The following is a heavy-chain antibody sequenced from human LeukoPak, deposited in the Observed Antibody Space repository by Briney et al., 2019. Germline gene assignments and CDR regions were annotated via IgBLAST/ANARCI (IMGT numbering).Heavy chain of an antibody. V-gene: IGHV2-5*01. CDR3: AHSQWLGNSPFDY. CDR1: GGSISSYYW. D-gene: IGHD6-19*01. CDR2: IYWNDDK. Sequence: TLSLTCTVSGGSISSYYWSWIRQPPGKALEWLALIYWNDDKRYSPSLKSRLTITKDTSKNQVVLTMTNMDPVDTATYYCAHSQWLGNSPFDYWGQGTLVTVSS. J-gene: IGHJ4*02.